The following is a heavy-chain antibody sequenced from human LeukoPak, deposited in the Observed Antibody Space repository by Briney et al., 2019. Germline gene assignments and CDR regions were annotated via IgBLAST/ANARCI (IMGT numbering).Heavy chain of an antibody. CDR3: AKHLGGNYFDRPFDY. J-gene: IGHJ4*02. V-gene: IGHV3-23*01. CDR1: GFTFSSYS. D-gene: IGHD3-22*01. Sequence: GGSLRLSCAASGFTFSSYSMNWVRQAPGKGLEWVAVISSGGNTKYADSERGRFSISRDNSKNTLYLQMNSLRAEDTAVYYCAKHLGGNYFDRPFDYWGQGTLVTVSS. CDR2: ISSGGNT.